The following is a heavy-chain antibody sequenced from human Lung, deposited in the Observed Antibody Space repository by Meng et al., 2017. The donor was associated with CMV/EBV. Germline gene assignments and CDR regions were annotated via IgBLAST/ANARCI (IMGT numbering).Heavy chain of an antibody. D-gene: IGHD1-26*01. Sequence: ESLKISCAASGFTFNKNSFHWVRQAPGKGLEWVSFISSASRSSTTSSNFIHYGDSVKGRFTISRDNAKNSVYLQMNSLRVDDTAVYYCARDDELQYGIDVWGQGXTVTVSS. J-gene: IGHJ6*02. CDR1: GFTFNKNS. CDR3: ARDDELQYGIDV. CDR2: ISSASRSSTTSSNFI. V-gene: IGHV3-21*01.